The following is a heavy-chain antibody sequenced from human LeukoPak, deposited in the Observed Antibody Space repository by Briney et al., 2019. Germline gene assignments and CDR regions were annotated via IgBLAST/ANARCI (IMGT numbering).Heavy chain of an antibody. J-gene: IGHJ3*02. V-gene: IGHV4-31*03. CDR3: ARRPRTLNDAFDI. CDR2: IYYSGST. CDR1: GGSISSGGYY. Sequence: PSETLSLTCTVSGGSISSGGYYWSWIRQHPGKGLEWIGYIYYSGSTYYNPSLKSRVTISVDTSKNQFSLKLSSVTAADTAVYYCARRPRTLNDAFDIWGQGTMVTVSS.